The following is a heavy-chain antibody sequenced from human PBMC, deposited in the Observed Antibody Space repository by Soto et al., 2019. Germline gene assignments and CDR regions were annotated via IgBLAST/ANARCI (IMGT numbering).Heavy chain of an antibody. D-gene: IGHD2-21*02. V-gene: IGHV3-23*01. Sequence: EVQLLESGGGLVQPGGSLRLSCAASGFSFSNFAMNWVRQPPGKGLEWVSSVDYTGFYTFYAASVKGRFTISRDNSKNMVYLELNSLRAEDTAVYYCAKRSGGDSEFDYWGQGTLVTVSS. CDR3: AKRSGGDSEFDY. CDR1: GFSFSNFA. J-gene: IGHJ4*02. CDR2: VDYTGFYT.